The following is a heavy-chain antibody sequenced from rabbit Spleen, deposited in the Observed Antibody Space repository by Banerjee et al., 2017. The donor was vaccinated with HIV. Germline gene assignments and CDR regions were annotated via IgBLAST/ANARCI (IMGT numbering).Heavy chain of an antibody. CDR1: GFSFSSSYY. V-gene: IGHV1S40*01. CDR2: IDPIFGVS. D-gene: IGHD6-1*01. J-gene: IGHJ6*01. CDR3: ARGIPYGFAGDTYPPYAMDL. Sequence: QSLEESGGGLVQPEGSLTLTCTASGFSFSSSYYMCWVRQAPGKGLEWIGYIDPIFGVSYYATWVNGRFTISSHDAQNTLYLQLSSLTAADTATYFCARGIPYGFAGDTYPPYAMDLWGPGTLVTVS.